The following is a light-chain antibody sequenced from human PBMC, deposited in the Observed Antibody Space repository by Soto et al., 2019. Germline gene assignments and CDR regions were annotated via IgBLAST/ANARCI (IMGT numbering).Light chain of an antibody. V-gene: IGKV3-20*01. CDR1: QSVASRN. CDR2: GAS. J-gene: IGKJ1*01. CDR3: QQYDTSPWT. Sequence: EIVLTQSPGTLSLSPGERATLSCRASQSVASRNLAWYQQKSGQAPRLLIYGASSRAIHTPDRFSGSGSGTDFTLTISGLEPEDFAVYYCQQYDTSPWTFGQGTRVEIK.